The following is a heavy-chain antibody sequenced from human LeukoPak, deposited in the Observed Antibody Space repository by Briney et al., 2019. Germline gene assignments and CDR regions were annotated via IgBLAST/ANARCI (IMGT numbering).Heavy chain of an antibody. CDR3: ARDYFYCGGDCFVDY. V-gene: IGHV3-21*01. CDR1: GFSLSYYT. CDR2: IGGVGVSI. Sequence: PGGSLRLSCAASGFSLSYYTMNWVRQAPGKGLECVSSIGGVGVSIDYVDSVKCRFTISRDNAKNSLYLQMNSLRAEDTAVYYCARDYFYCGGDCFVDYWGRGTLVTVSS. J-gene: IGHJ4*02. D-gene: IGHD2-21*02.